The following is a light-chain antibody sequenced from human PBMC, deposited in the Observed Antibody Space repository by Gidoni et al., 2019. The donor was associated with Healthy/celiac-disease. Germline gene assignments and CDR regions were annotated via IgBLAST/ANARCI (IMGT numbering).Light chain of an antibody. V-gene: IGLV1-44*01. J-gene: IGLJ3*02. Sequence: QSVLTQPPSPSGTPGQRVTISCSGSSPNIGSNTVNWYQQLPGTAPKLLLYSNNQRPSGVPDRFSGSKSGTSASLAISGLQSEDEADYYCAAWDDSLNGWVFGGGTKLTVL. CDR2: SNN. CDR1: SPNIGSNT. CDR3: AAWDDSLNGWV.